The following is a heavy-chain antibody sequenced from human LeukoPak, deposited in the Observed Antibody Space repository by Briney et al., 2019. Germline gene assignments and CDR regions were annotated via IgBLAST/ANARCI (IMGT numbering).Heavy chain of an antibody. CDR2: IYYSGST. CDR1: GGSISSYY. CDR3: AREDYRDGMDV. Sequence: SETLSLTCTVSGGSISSYYWSWIRQPPGKGLEWIGYIYYSGSTNYNPSLKSRVTISVDTSKNQFSLKLSSVTAADTAVYYCAREDYRDGMDVWGQGTTVTVSS. J-gene: IGHJ6*02. D-gene: IGHD4-11*01. V-gene: IGHV4-59*01.